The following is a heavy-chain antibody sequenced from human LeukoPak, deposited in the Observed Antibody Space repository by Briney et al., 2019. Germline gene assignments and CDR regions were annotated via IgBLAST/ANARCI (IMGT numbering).Heavy chain of an antibody. V-gene: IGHV1-46*03. Sequence: ASVKVSCKASGYTITSYYMHWVRQAPGQGLEWMGIINPSGGSTSYAQKFQGRVTMTRDTSTSTVYMELSSLRSEDTAVYYCARAGAGYCGGDCYSTNDAFDIWGQGTMVTVSS. CDR3: ARAGAGYCGGDCYSTNDAFDI. CDR2: INPSGGST. CDR1: GYTITSYY. J-gene: IGHJ3*02. D-gene: IGHD2-21*01.